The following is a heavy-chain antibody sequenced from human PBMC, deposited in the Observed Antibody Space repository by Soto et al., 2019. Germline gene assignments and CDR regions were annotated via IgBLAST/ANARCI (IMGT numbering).Heavy chain of an antibody. CDR3: ARGSYDYVWGSYRYNNWFDP. D-gene: IGHD3-16*02. CDR1: GGSFSDYY. V-gene: IGHV4-34*01. J-gene: IGHJ5*02. Sequence: SETLSLTCAVYGGSFSDYYWSWIRQPPGKGLEWIGEINHSGSTNYNPSLKSRVTISVDTSKNQFSLKLSSVTAADTAVYYCARGSYDYVWGSYRYNNWFDPWGQGTLVTVSS. CDR2: INHSGST.